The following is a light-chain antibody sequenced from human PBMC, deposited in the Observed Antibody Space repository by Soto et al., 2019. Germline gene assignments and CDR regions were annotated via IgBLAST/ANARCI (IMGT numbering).Light chain of an antibody. CDR3: QQYSGYPLT. Sequence: DIQVTQSPSALSASAGDRVTITCRASQSVSGWLAWYQQKPGKAPKVLIYDASNLQSGVPSRFSGSGYGTEFSLTISSLQPDDFATYYCQQYSGYPLTFCGGTKVDIK. CDR1: QSVSGW. J-gene: IGKJ4*01. V-gene: IGKV1-5*01. CDR2: DAS.